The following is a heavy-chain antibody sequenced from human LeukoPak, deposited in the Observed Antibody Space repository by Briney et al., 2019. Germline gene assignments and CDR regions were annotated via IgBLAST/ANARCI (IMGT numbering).Heavy chain of an antibody. CDR1: GFTFSNYA. CDR2: ITNTGATT. J-gene: IGHJ4*02. D-gene: IGHD5-18*01. V-gene: IGHV3-23*05. Sequence: GGSLRLSCAASGFTFSNYAMTWVRQAPGKGLEWVSSITNTGATTYYANSVKGRFTISREHSKTTLYFQMNSLRVEDRAIFYCAKARAGYSYGTFEAWGQGALVTVPS. CDR3: AKARAGYSYGTFEA.